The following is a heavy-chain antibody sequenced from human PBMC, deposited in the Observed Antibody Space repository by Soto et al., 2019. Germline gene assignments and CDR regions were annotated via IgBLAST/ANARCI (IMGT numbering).Heavy chain of an antibody. CDR3: AKDADYGDSFRFDY. CDR1: GFTFSSYG. J-gene: IGHJ4*02. D-gene: IGHD4-17*01. CDR2: ISYDGSNK. V-gene: IGHV3-30*18. Sequence: QVQLVESGGGVVQPGRSLRLSCAASGFTFSSYGMHWVRQAPGKGLEWVAVISYDGSNKYYADSVKGRFTISRDNSKNTLYLQMNSLRAEYTAVYYCAKDADYGDSFRFDYWGQGTLVTVSS.